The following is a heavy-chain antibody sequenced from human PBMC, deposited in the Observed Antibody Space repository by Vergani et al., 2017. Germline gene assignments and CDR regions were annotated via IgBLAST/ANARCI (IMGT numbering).Heavy chain of an antibody. CDR3: AKGDDILTGYYPY. CDR2: ISGSGGST. V-gene: IGHV3-23*01. CDR1: GFTFSSYA. Sequence: EVQLLESGGGLVQPGGSLRLSCAASGFTFSSYAMRWVRQAPGKGLEWVSAISGSGGSTYYADSVKGRFTISRDNSKNTLYLQMNSLRVEDTAVYYCAKGDDILTGYYPYWGQGTRVTVSS. D-gene: IGHD3-9*01. J-gene: IGHJ4*02.